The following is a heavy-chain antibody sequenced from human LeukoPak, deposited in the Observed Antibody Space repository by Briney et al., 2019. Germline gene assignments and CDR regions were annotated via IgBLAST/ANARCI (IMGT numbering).Heavy chain of an antibody. J-gene: IGHJ4*02. CDR2: IYSGGST. CDR3: ARVYSYGYFDY. V-gene: IGHV3-53*04. Sequence: GGSLGLSCAASGFTVSSNYMSWVRQAPGKGLEWVSVIYSGGSTYYADSVKGRFTISRHNSKNTLYLQMNSLRAEDTAVYYCARVYSYGYFDYWGQGTLVTVSS. D-gene: IGHD5-18*01. CDR1: GFTVSSNY.